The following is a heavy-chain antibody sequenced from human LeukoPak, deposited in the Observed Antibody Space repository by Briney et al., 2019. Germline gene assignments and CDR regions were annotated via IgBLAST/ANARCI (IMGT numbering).Heavy chain of an antibody. CDR3: ARGSNEVLDMDV. CDR2: ISSSSSYT. V-gene: IGHV3-11*06. CDR1: GFTFSDYY. J-gene: IGHJ6*02. D-gene: IGHD1-1*01. Sequence: GGSLRLSCAASGFTFSDYYMSWIRQAPGKGLEWVSYISSSSSYTNYADSVKGRFTISRDNAKNSLYLQMNSLRAEDTAVYYCARGSNEVLDMDVWGQGTTVTVSS.